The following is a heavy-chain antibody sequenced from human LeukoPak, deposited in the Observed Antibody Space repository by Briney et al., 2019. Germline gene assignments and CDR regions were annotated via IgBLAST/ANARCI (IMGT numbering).Heavy chain of an antibody. Sequence: PGGSLRLSCAASGFTFSNYGMHWVRQAPGKGLEWVADMSYDGSNKYYADSVKGRFTISRDNSKSTLYLQVNSLRAEDTAVYYCAKDRSHTTVAGSGFDNWGQGTLVTVSS. CDR2: MSYDGSNK. CDR3: AKDRSHTTVAGSGFDN. J-gene: IGHJ4*02. V-gene: IGHV3-30*18. CDR1: GFTFSNYG. D-gene: IGHD6-19*01.